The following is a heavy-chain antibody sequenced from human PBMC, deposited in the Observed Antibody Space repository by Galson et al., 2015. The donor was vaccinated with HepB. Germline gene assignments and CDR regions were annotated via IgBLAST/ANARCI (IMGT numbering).Heavy chain of an antibody. CDR1: GGTFSSYA. J-gene: IGHJ6*02. V-gene: IGHV1-69*13. CDR3: ARDGGDGYNLKNGMDV. Sequence: SVKVSCKASGGTFSSYAISWVRQAPGQGLEWMGGIIPIFGTANYAQKFQGRVTITADESTSTAYMELSSLRSEDTAVYYCARDGGDGYNLKNGMDVWGQGTTVTVSS. D-gene: IGHD5-24*01. CDR2: IIPIFGTA.